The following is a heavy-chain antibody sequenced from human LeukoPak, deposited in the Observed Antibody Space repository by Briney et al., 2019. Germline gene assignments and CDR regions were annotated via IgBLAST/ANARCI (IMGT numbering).Heavy chain of an antibody. Sequence: SETLSLTCAVSGGSISSSNWWSWVRQPPGKGLEWIGEIYHSGSTNYNPSLKSRVTISVDKSKNQFSLKLRSVTAADTAVYYCTRQLVTNLFDPWGQGTLVTVSS. CDR3: TRQLVTNLFDP. CDR1: GGSISSSNW. V-gene: IGHV4-4*02. D-gene: IGHD4-23*01. CDR2: IYHSGST. J-gene: IGHJ5*02.